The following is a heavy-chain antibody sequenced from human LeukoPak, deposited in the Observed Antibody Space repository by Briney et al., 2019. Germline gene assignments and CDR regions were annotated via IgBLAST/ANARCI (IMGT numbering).Heavy chain of an antibody. D-gene: IGHD1-26*01. Sequence: GGSLRLSCTASGFTFGYYAMSWFRQAPGKGLEWVGFIRSKAYGGTKEYAASVKGRFTISRDDSKSIAYLQMNSLKTEDTAVYYCTREWELRGSDYWGQGTLVTVSS. CDR2: IRSKAYGGTK. J-gene: IGHJ4*02. V-gene: IGHV3-49*03. CDR1: GFTFGYYA. CDR3: TREWELRGSDY.